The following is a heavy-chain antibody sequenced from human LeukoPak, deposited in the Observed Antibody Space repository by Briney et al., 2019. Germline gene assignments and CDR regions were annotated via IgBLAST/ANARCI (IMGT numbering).Heavy chain of an antibody. Sequence: PGMSLRLSCAASGFTFSSYAMHWVRQAPGKGLEWVAVISYDGSNKYYADSVKGRLTISRDNSKNTLYLQMNSLRAEDTAVYYCATPLYCSGGSCYGYYYGMDVWGQGTTVTVSS. D-gene: IGHD2-15*01. J-gene: IGHJ6*02. CDR2: ISYDGSNK. CDR3: ATPLYCSGGSCYGYYYGMDV. V-gene: IGHV3-30*01. CDR1: GFTFSSYA.